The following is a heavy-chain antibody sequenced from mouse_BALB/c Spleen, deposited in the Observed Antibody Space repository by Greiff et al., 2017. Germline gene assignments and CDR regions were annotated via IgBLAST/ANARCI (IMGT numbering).Heavy chain of an antibody. D-gene: IGHD2-3*01. V-gene: IGHV1-80*01. CDR3: ARGWLLRYAMDY. CDR1: GYAFSSYW. CDR2: IYPGDGDT. Sequence: QVQLQQSGAELVRPGSSVKISCKASGYAFSSYWMNWVKQRPGQGLEWIGQIYPGDGDTNYNGKFKGKATLTADKSSSTAYMQLSSLTSEDSAVYFCARGWLLRYAMDYWGQGTSVTVSS. J-gene: IGHJ4*01.